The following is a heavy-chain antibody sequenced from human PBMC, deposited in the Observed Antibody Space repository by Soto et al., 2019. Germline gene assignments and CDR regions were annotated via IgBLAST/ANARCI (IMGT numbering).Heavy chain of an antibody. J-gene: IGHJ6*04. CDR2: ISYDGSNK. CDR3: AKDLSAGYYSGMDV. Sequence: GGSLRLSCAASGFTFSSYGMHWVRQAPGKGLEWVAFISYDGSNKYYADSVKGRFTISRDNSKNTLYLQMNSLRAEDTAVYYCAKDLSAGYYSGMDVWGKGTTVTV. CDR1: GFTFSSYG. V-gene: IGHV3-30*18.